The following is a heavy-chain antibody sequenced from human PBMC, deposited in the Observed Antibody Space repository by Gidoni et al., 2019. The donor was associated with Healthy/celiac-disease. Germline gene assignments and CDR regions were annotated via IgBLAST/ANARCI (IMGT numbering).Heavy chain of an antibody. CDR2: IRSKANSYAT. CDR3: TRHYYYDGSDY. Sequence: EVQLVESGGGLVQPGGSLKLSCAASGFTFSGSAMHWVRQASGKGLEWFGRIRSKANSYATAYAASVKGRFTISRDDSKNTAYLQMNSLKTEDTAVYYCTRHYYYDGSDYWGQGTLVTVSS. V-gene: IGHV3-73*01. J-gene: IGHJ4*02. D-gene: IGHD3-22*01. CDR1: GFTFSGSA.